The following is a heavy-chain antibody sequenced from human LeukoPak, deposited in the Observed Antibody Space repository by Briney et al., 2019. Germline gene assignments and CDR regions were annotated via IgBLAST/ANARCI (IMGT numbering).Heavy chain of an antibody. Sequence: GGSLRLSCAASGFTFSSYWMHWVRRAPGKGLEWVSYISSSGSPIYYADSVEGRFTISRDNAKNSLYLQMNSLRAEDTAVYYCVLRGAVAAADFWGQGTLVTVSS. V-gene: IGHV3-48*03. D-gene: IGHD6-19*01. CDR1: GFTFSSYW. CDR2: ISSSGSPI. J-gene: IGHJ4*02. CDR3: VLRGAVAAADF.